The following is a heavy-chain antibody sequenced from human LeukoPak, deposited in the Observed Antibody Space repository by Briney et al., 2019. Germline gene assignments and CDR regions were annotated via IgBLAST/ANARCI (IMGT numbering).Heavy chain of an antibody. CDR1: GFTFSSYG. Sequence: PGGSLRLSCAASGFTFSSYGMPWVRQAPGKGLEWVAVISYDGSNKYYADSVKGRFTISRDNSKNTLYLQINSLRAEDTAVYYCAKEYDILTGYYAFDIWGQGTMVTVSS. CDR3: AKEYDILTGYYAFDI. D-gene: IGHD3-9*01. V-gene: IGHV3-30*18. J-gene: IGHJ3*02. CDR2: ISYDGSNK.